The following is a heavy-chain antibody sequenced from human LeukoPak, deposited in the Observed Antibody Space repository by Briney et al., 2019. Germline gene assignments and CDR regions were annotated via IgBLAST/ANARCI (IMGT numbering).Heavy chain of an antibody. Sequence: PGGTLRLSCAASGFTFSSYGMSWVRQAPGKGLEWVSAISGSGGSTYYADSVKGRFTISRDNSKNTLYLQMNSLRAEDTAVYYCAKDLHSSGWRGGLDYWGQGTLVTVSS. CDR1: GFTFSSYG. D-gene: IGHD6-19*01. V-gene: IGHV3-23*01. J-gene: IGHJ4*02. CDR3: AKDLHSSGWRGGLDY. CDR2: ISGSGGST.